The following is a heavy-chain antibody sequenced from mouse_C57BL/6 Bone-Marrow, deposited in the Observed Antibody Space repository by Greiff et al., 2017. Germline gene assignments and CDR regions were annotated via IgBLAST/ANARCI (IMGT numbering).Heavy chain of an antibody. J-gene: IGHJ3*01. CDR2: ISDGGSYT. CDR3: ARDFYYGSSSWFAY. CDR1: GFTFSSYA. V-gene: IGHV5-4*01. D-gene: IGHD1-1*01. Sequence: VQLKESGGGLVKPGGSLKLSCAASGFTFSSYAMSWVRQTPEKRLEWVATISDGGSYTYYPDNVKGRFTISRDNAKNNLYLQMSHLKSEDTAMYYCARDFYYGSSSWFAYWGQGTLVTVSA.